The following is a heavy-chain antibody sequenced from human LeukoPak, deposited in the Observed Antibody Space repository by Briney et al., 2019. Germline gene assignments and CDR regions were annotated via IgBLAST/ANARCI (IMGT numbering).Heavy chain of an antibody. CDR1: GYTFTGYY. Sequence: GASVKVSCKASGYTFTGYYMHWVRQAPGQGLEWMGWINPNSGGTNYAQKFQGRVTMTRDTSISTAYMELSSLRSEDTAVYYCARTYYYGSGSYGGGELGNWFDPWGQGTLVTVSS. CDR3: ARTYYYGSGSYGGGELGNWFDP. D-gene: IGHD3-10*01. V-gene: IGHV1-2*02. J-gene: IGHJ5*02. CDR2: INPNSGGT.